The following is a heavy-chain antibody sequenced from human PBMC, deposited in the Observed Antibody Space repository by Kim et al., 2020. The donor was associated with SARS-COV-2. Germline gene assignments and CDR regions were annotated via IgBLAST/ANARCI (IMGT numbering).Heavy chain of an antibody. D-gene: IGHD3-9*01. J-gene: IGHJ3*02. V-gene: IGHV4-34*01. CDR3: ARGRPRYFATFGAFDI. Sequence: SETLSLTCAVYGGSFSGYYWSWIRQPPGKGLEWIGEINHSGSTNYNPSPMSRVTITLDTSKNQFSLKLGSVTAADTAVYYCARGRPRYFATFGAFDIWGQGTMVTVSS. CDR2: INHSGST. CDR1: GGSFSGYY.